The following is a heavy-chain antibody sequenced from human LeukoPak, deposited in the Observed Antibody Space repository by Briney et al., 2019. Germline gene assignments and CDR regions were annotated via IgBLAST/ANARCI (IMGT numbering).Heavy chain of an antibody. CDR2: INHAGTA. CDR1: GGSFTYYY. CDR3: ARLNLEYLYSSGPNDY. Sequence: PSETLSLTCALYGGSFTYYYWAWIRQTPGKGLEWIGEINHAGTADYNPSLKSRVTISVDTSKNQFSLRLSSVTPADTAVYYCARLNLEYLYSSGPNDYWGQGTLVTVSS. D-gene: IGHD3-10*01. V-gene: IGHV4-34*01. J-gene: IGHJ4*02.